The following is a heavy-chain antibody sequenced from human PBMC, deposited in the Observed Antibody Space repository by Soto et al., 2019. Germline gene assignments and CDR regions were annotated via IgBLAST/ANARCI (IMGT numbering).Heavy chain of an antibody. V-gene: IGHV3-30*04. CDR3: AKARLAGFNGDWFASWFDP. CDR2: ISFDERKK. CDR1: GFLFSNYA. D-gene: IGHD2-21*02. J-gene: IGHJ5*02. Sequence: PGGSLRLSCVTSGFLFSNYAMHWVRQAPGKGLEWVAFISFDERKKYYADSVKGRFTISRDTSKNTLYLQMDSRRLEDTAFYYCAKARLAGFNGDWFASWFDPWGQGTLVTVSS.